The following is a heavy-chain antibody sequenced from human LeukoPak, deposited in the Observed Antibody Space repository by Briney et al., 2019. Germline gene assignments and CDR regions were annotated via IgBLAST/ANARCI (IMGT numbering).Heavy chain of an antibody. Sequence: ASVKVSCKASGYTFTGYYMHWVRQAPGQGLEWMGWINPNNGATIYAQNFQGRVTMTRDTSISTVYMELSSLRSDDTAVYYCANSAWLAPENYWGQGTLVTVSS. J-gene: IGHJ4*02. V-gene: IGHV1-2*02. CDR1: GYTFTGYY. CDR3: ANSAWLAPENY. D-gene: IGHD6-19*01. CDR2: INPNNGAT.